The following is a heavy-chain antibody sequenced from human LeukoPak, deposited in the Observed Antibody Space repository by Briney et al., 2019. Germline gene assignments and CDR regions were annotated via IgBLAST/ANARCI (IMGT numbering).Heavy chain of an antibody. CDR3: ARRPYYYVSGSYYDYYMDV. CDR1: GGSISSGSYY. D-gene: IGHD3-10*01. CDR2: IYTSGST. V-gene: IGHV4-61*02. Sequence: SETLSLTCTVSGGSISSGSYYWSWIRQPAGKGLEWIGRIYTSGSTNYNPSLKSRVTISVDTSKNQFSLKLSSVTAADTAVYYCARRPYYYVSGSYYDYYMDVWGKGTTVTVSS. J-gene: IGHJ6*03.